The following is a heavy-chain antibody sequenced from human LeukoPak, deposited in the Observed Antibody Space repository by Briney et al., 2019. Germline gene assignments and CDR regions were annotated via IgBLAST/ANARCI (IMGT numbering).Heavy chain of an antibody. CDR3: ASIPTVTTFGVCFDY. Sequence: SETLSLTCTVSGGSISSYYWGWVRQPPGKGLEWIGTIYYSGSTYYNPSLKSRVTISVDTSKNPFSLKLSSVTAADTAVDYCASIPTVTTFGVCFDYWGQGTLVTVSS. V-gene: IGHV4-39*07. CDR2: IYYSGST. CDR1: GGSISSYY. D-gene: IGHD4-17*01. J-gene: IGHJ4*02.